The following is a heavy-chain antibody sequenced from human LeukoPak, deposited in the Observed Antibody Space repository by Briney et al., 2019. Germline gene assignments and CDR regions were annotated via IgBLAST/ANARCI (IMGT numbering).Heavy chain of an antibody. CDR3: ARGDCSSTSYYRKGVYFQH. CDR2: INHSGST. D-gene: IGHD2-2*02. J-gene: IGHJ1*01. V-gene: IGHV4-34*01. CDR1: GGSFSGYY. Sequence: SETLSLTCAVYGGSFSGYYWSWIRQPPGKGLEWIGEINHSGSTNYNPSLKSRVTISVDTSKNQFSLKLSSVTAADTAVYYCARGDCSSTSYYRKGVYFQHWGQGTLVTVSS.